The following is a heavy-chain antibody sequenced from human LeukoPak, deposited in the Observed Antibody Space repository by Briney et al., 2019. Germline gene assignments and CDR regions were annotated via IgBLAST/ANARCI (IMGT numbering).Heavy chain of an antibody. CDR1: GGSISSSSYY. Sequence: SETLSLTCTVSGGSISSSSYYWGWLRQPPGKGLEWIGSIYYSGSTYYNPSLKSRVTISVDTSKNQFSLKLSSVAAADTAVYYCAVIVVVPAAIWYWGQGTLVTVSS. CDR3: AVIVVVPAAIWY. V-gene: IGHV4-39*07. CDR2: IYYSGST. D-gene: IGHD2-2*02. J-gene: IGHJ4*02.